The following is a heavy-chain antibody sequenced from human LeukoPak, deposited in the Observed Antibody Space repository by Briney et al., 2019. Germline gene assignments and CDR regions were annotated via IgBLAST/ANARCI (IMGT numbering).Heavy chain of an antibody. CDR2: INPNSGGT. CDR1: GYTFTSYG. CDR3: ARGYYDFWSGYYTAGYYYYYMDV. J-gene: IGHJ6*03. D-gene: IGHD3-3*01. Sequence: ASVKVSCKASGYTFTSYGISWVRQAPGQGLEWMGWINPNSGGTNYAQKFQGRVTMTRDTSISTAYMELNRLRSDDTAVYYCARGYYDFWSGYYTAGYYYYYMDVGGKGTTVTVSS. V-gene: IGHV1-2*02.